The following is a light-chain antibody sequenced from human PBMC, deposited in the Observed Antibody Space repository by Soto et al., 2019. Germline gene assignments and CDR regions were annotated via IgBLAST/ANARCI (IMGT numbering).Light chain of an antibody. CDR3: QHYHNFPRT. Sequence: ISMTQSPRTLSVSPGGRVTLSCEASETISADLAWYHHRPGQAPRLLIYAASTRAPGVPARFSGSGSGTDFTLAIANLQPEDFGLYYCQHYHNFPRTFGQGTKVDIK. CDR1: ETISAD. J-gene: IGKJ2*01. V-gene: IGKV3-15*01. CDR2: AAS.